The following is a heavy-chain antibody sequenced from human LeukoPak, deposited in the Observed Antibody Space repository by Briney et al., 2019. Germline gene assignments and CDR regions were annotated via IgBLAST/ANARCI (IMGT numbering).Heavy chain of an antibody. CDR3: ARDPRAIVVVVAATRGGIFQH. CDR2: ISGSGGST. J-gene: IGHJ1*01. V-gene: IGHV3-23*01. D-gene: IGHD2-15*01. Sequence: PGGSLRLSCAASGFTFSSYWMTWVRQAPGKGLEWVSGISGSGGSTYYADSAKGRFTISRDNSKNTLYLQMNSLRAEDTAVYYCARDPRAIVVVVAATRGGIFQHWGQGTLVTVSS. CDR1: GFTFSSYW.